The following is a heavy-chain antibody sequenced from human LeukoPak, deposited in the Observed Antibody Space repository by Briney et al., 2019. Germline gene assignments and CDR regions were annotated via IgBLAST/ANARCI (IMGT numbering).Heavy chain of an antibody. D-gene: IGHD3-22*01. J-gene: IGHJ4*02. Sequence: ASVKVSCKASGYTFTSYGISWVRQAPGQGLDWMGLISAYNGNTNYAQKLQGRVTMTTDTSTSTAYMELRSLRSDDTAVYYCARETYYDTTPWFDYWGQGTLVTVSS. CDR2: ISAYNGNT. CDR1: GYTFTSYG. V-gene: IGHV1-18*01. CDR3: ARETYYDTTPWFDY.